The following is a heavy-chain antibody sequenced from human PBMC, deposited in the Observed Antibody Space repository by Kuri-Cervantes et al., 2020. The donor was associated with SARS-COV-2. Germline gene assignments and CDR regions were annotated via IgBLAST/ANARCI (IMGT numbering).Heavy chain of an antibody. J-gene: IGHJ4*02. CDR1: GYTFTSYG. V-gene: IGHV1-69*10. D-gene: IGHD4-23*01. Sequence: SVKVSCKASGYTFTSYGISWVRQAPGQGLEWMGGIIPFLGRPNYAQRFEGRVTITADQSTRTVYMEMTSLTLEGTAVYFCARDVGYGGSSELDITYFDSWGQGTLVTVSS. CDR2: IIPFLGRP. CDR3: ARDVGYGGSSELDITYFDS.